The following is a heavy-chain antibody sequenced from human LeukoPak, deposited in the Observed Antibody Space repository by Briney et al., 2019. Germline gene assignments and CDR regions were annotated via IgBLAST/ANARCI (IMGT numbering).Heavy chain of an antibody. CDR2: VSGSGGTT. CDR1: GFTFSSYA. V-gene: IGHV3-23*01. Sequence: GGSLRLSCAASGFTFSSYAMSWVRQAPGKGLEWVSCVSGSGGTTYYADSVKGRFTISRDNSKNTMYLQVNSLRAEDTAVYYCVKSTQMDVWGKGTTVTVSS. J-gene: IGHJ6*04. CDR3: VKSTQMDV. D-gene: IGHD2-2*01.